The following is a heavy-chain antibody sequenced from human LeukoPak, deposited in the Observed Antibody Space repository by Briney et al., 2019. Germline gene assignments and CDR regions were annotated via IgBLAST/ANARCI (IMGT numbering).Heavy chain of an antibody. CDR3: GMSGDRVPLQDDVFDV. D-gene: IGHD1-26*01. V-gene: IGHV5-51*01. Sequence: MRGESLQISCKVSGYSFTSYCIGWVRQMPGKGLEWMGIIYPGDSGPTYSPSFQGQVTISVDKSINTAYLQWSSLQASDTAMYYCGMSGDRVPLQDDVFDVWGQGTMVTVST. J-gene: IGHJ3*01. CDR2: IYPGDSGP. CDR1: GYSFTSYC.